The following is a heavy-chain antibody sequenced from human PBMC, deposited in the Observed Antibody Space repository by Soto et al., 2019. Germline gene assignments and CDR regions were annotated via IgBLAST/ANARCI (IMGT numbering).Heavy chain of an antibody. Sequence: GESLKISCKASGYSFTSYWIAWVRQMPGKGLECMGIIYPGDSDTRYSPSSPGKVTISVDKSINTAYLQWRRLGASDTAIYYCGRHAKLSSMTTKFDTGGQGALVNVSS. CDR1: GYSFTSYW. CDR3: GRHAKLSSMTTKFDT. V-gene: IGHV5-51*01. D-gene: IGHD1-1*01. J-gene: IGHJ5*02. CDR2: IYPGDSDT.